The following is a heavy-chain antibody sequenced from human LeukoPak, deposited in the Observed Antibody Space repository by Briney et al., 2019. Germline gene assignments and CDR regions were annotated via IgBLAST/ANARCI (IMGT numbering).Heavy chain of an antibody. V-gene: IGHV4-59*08. CDR2: IYYSGST. J-gene: IGHJ4*02. CDR3: ARRGYSSGFDYFDY. CDR1: GGSISSYY. Sequence: SDTLSLTCTVSGGSISSYYWSWIRQPPGKGLEWSGYIYYSGSTNYNPSLKSRVTISVDTSKNQFSLKLRSVTAADTAVYYCARRGYSSGFDYFDYWGQGTLVTVSS. D-gene: IGHD6-19*01.